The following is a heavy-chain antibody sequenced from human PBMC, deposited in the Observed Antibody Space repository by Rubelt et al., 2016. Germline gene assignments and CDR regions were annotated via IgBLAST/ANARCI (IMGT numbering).Heavy chain of an antibody. J-gene: IGHJ6*02. CDR3: AREGDYYYGMDV. D-gene: IGHD3-16*01. Sequence: QVQLVQSGAEVKKPGASVKVSCKASGYTFTGYYMHWVRQAPGQGLEWMGRIHPNSGGTNYAPEFQGRVPMTRDTSISTAYMELSRLRSDDTAVYYGAREGDYYYGMDVWGQGTTVTVSS. CDR1: GYTFTGYY. CDR2: IHPNSGGT. V-gene: IGHV1-2*06.